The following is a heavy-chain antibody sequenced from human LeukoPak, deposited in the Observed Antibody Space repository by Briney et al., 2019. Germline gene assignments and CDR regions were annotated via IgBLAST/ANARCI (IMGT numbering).Heavy chain of an antibody. D-gene: IGHD1-26*01. J-gene: IGHJ6*02. CDR1: GGSISSYY. CDR2: IYYSGST. Sequence: SETLSLTCTVSGGSISSYYWSWIRRPPGKGLEWIGYIYYSGSTNYNPSLKSRVTISVDTSKNQFSLKLSSVTAADTAVYYCAREPYRHGMDVWGQGTTVTVSS. CDR3: AREPYRHGMDV. V-gene: IGHV4-59*01.